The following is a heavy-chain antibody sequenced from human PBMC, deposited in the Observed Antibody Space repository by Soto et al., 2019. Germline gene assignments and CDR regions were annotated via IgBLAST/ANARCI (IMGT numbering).Heavy chain of an antibody. CDR2: IYYSGST. J-gene: IGHJ4*02. V-gene: IGHV4-31*03. D-gene: IGHD3-22*01. CDR1: GGSISSVDYY. CDR3: ARDIEVGSSGYFPRYFDS. Sequence: SETLSLTCTVSGGSISSVDYYWNWIRQHPGKGLEWIGYIYYSGSTYYNPSLKSRVSISVDTSKNQFSLKLSSVTAADTAVYYCARDIEVGSSGYFPRYFDSWGQGTLVTVS.